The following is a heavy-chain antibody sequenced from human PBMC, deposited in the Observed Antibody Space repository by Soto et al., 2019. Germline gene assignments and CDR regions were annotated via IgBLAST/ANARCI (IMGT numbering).Heavy chain of an antibody. D-gene: IGHD2-15*01. CDR3: AKDMVVAAYYGMDV. V-gene: IGHV3-30*18. CDR1: GFTCSSHG. Sequence: GGSLRLSCAASGFTCSSHGMHWVRQAPGKGLEWVAVISYDGSNKYYADSVKGRFTISRDNSKNTLYLQMNSLRAEDTAVYYCAKDMVVAAYYGMDVWGQGTTVTVSS. J-gene: IGHJ6*02. CDR2: ISYDGSNK.